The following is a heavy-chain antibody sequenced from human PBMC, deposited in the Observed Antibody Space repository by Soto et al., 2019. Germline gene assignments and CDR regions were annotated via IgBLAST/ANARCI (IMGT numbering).Heavy chain of an antibody. CDR3: VAALGY. Sequence: GGSLRLSCVVSGSTIDDYAIHWVRQAPGKGLEWVSAISGSGGGTYYADSVKGRFTISRDHSKNTLSLQMNSLRAEDTAVYYSVAALGYWGQGTLVTVSS. V-gene: IGHV3-23*01. CDR2: ISGSGGGT. J-gene: IGHJ4*02. CDR1: GSTIDDYA.